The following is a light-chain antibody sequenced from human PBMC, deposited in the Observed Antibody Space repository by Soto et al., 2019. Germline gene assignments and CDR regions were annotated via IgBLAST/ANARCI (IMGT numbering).Light chain of an antibody. J-gene: IGLJ1*01. CDR1: SRDVGAYDY. V-gene: IGLV2-14*03. Sequence: QSVLTRPASVSWSPGQWITISCTGTSRDVGAYDYVSWYQQHPDKAPKLIIYEVRNRPSGISGRFSGSKSVNTATLTISGLQAEDEADYYCSSHTSRNTRVFGKGTKVTVL. CDR2: EVR. CDR3: SSHTSRNTRV.